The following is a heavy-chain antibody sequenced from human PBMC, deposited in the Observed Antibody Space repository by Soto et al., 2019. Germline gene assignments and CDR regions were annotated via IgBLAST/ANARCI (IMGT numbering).Heavy chain of an antibody. CDR2: INAGSGNT. D-gene: IGHD3-10*01. Sequence: QVQLVQSGAEVKRPGASVKVSCKSSGYTFTTYALHWLRQAPGQGLQWMGWINAGSGNTKYSLDFQGRVTFTRDTPATTAYMELSSLRSEDTAVYYCARVPPWGNSGSYYIQDYDSWGQGTLVTVSS. J-gene: IGHJ4*02. CDR1: GYTFTTYA. CDR3: ARVPPWGNSGSYYIQDYDS. V-gene: IGHV1-3*01.